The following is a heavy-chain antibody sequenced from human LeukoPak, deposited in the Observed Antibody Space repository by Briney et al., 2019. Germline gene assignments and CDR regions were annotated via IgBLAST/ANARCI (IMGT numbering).Heavy chain of an antibody. V-gene: IGHV4-59*01. CDR2: IYYSGST. CDR3: ARVPPTTPYSYYYYGMDV. CDR1: GGSISSYY. J-gene: IGHJ6*02. D-gene: IGHD1-14*01. Sequence: SVTLSLTCTVSGGSISSYYWSWIRQPPGKGLEWIGYIYYSGSTNYNPSLKSRVTISVDTSKNQFSLKLSSVTAADTAVYYCARVPPTTPYSYYYYGMDVWGQGTTVTVSS.